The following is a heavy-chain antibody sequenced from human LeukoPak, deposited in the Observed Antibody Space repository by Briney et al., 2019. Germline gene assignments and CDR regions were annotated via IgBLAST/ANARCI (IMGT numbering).Heavy chain of an antibody. CDR1: GASLRGSY. D-gene: IGHD1-14*01. V-gene: IGHV4-34*01. Sequence: KPSETLSLTCAVQGASLRGSYWSWIRQPPGKGLQWIGQIDHSGSTHSIPSLKSRVTISLDTSQSQVSLKVNSVTAADTAVYFCARGGNGWYFALWGRGTLVTVSS. CDR2: IDHSGST. J-gene: IGHJ2*01. CDR3: ARGGNGWYFAL.